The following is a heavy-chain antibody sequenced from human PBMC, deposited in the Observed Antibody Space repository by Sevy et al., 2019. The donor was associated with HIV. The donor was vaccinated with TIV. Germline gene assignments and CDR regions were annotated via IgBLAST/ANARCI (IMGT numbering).Heavy chain of an antibody. V-gene: IGHV3-30*02. CDR2: IRYDGSNE. CDR3: AKDRKVLLVVYAIPFDVFDI. J-gene: IGHJ3*02. Sequence: GGSLRLSCAASGFPFSNHAIPWVRQAPGKGLEWVAFIRYDGSNENYADSVKGRFTISRANSKNTLYLQMNSLRPEDTAVYYCAKDRKVLLVVYAIPFDVFDIWGQGTMVTVSS. D-gene: IGHD2-8*02. CDR1: GFPFSNHA.